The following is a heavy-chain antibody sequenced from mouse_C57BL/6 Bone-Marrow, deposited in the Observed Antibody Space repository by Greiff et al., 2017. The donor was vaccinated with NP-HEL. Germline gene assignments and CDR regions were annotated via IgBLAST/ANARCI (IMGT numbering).Heavy chain of an antibody. CDR2: IYPSDSET. V-gene: IGHV1-61*01. J-gene: IGHJ2*01. CDR3: ARANTYYYGDY. Sequence: QVHVKQPGAELVRPGSSVKLSCKASGYTFTSYWMDWVKQRPGQGLEWIGNIYPSDSETHYNQKFKDKATLTVDKSSSTAYMQLSSLTSEDSAVYYCARANTYYYGDYWGQGTTLTVSS. CDR1: GYTFTSYW. D-gene: IGHD1-1*01.